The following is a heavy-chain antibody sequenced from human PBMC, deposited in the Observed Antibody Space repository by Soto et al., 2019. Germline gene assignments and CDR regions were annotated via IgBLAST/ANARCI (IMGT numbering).Heavy chain of an antibody. CDR3: ARQGTSTKYYAKDV. Sequence: GGSLRLSCAASGFIFSTYSMNWVRQAPGKGLEWVSSISSSSSSDYIYYADSVKGRFSISRDNAKNSLFLQMNSLRAEDTAVYYCARQGTSTKYYAKDVWGQGTTVTVSS. J-gene: IGHJ6*02. CDR2: ISSSSSSDYI. V-gene: IGHV3-21*01. CDR1: GFIFSTYS. D-gene: IGHD2-2*01.